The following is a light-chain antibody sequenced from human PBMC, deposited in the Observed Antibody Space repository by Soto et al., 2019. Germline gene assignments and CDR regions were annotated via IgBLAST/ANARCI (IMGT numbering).Light chain of an antibody. CDR3: QQRSNWPPTWT. CDR2: DAS. J-gene: IGKJ1*01. Sequence: EIVMTQSPATLSVSPGDSATLSCMASQSVSNHLAWYQQKPGQAPRLLIYDASNRATGIPARFSGSGSGTDFTLTISSLEPEDFAVYYCQQRSNWPPTWTFGQGTKVDIK. V-gene: IGKV3-11*01. CDR1: QSVSNH.